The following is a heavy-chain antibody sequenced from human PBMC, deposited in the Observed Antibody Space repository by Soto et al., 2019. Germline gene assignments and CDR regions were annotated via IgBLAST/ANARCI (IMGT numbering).Heavy chain of an antibody. V-gene: IGHV1-46*01. CDR1: GYTFTSYY. J-gene: IGHJ5*02. CDR2: INPSGGST. Sequence: QVQLVQSGAEVKKPGASVKVSCKASGYTFTSYYMHWVRQAPGQGLEWMGIINPSGGSTSYAQKFQGRVTMTRDTSTSTVYMELSSLRSEDTAVYYCARVPYVGEPLGWFDPWGQGTLVTVSS. D-gene: IGHD3-10*02. CDR3: ARVPYVGEPLGWFDP.